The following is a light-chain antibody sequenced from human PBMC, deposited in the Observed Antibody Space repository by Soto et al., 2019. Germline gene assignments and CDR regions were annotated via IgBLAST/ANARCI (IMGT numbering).Light chain of an antibody. V-gene: IGKV2-28*01. CDR2: FGS. J-gene: IGKJ5*01. CDR3: MQALQVPIT. Sequence: DIVMTPIPVSLPVTPGEPASISCKSRQSLLHSHGYNYMDWYLQKPGQSPQLLIYFGSYRASGVPDRFSGSGSGTNFTLRISRVETDDFGIYYCMQALQVPITFGQGTRLEIK. CDR1: QSLLHSHGYNY.